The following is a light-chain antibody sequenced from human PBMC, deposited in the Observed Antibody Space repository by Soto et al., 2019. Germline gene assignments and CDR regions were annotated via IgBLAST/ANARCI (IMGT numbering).Light chain of an antibody. J-gene: IGKJ1*01. CDR1: QSVSSD. Sequence: EIVMTQSPATLSVSPGERATLSCRASQSVSSDLAWYHQKPGQAPRLLIYGASTRATGIPARFSGSGSGTEFTLTVSSLQSEDFAFYYCQQYGSSPRTFGQGTKVDIK. V-gene: IGKV3-15*01. CDR2: GAS. CDR3: QQYGSSPRT.